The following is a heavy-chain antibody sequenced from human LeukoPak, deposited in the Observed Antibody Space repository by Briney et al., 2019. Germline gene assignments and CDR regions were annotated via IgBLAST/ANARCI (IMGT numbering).Heavy chain of an antibody. J-gene: IGHJ4*02. CDR2: ITSSSSTI. CDR1: GFTFSTYS. CDR3: ARVIQLSFDY. D-gene: IGHD5-18*01. Sequence: PGGSLRLSCAASGFTFSTYSMNWVRQAPGKGLEWVSYITSSSSTIYYADSVRGRFTISRDNAKKSLYLQMNSLRAEDTAVYYCARVIQLSFDYWGQGTLVTVSS. V-gene: IGHV3-48*04.